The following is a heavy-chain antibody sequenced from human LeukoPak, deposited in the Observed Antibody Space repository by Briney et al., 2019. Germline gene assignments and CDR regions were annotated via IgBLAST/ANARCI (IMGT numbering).Heavy chain of an antibody. CDR2: IKHSGST. CDR3: ARGKQQRYGGYYYYMDV. J-gene: IGHJ6*03. Sequence: PAESLSLTCAVYGGSFSGYYWSWIRQPPGKGLEWIGEIKHSGSTNNNPALKSRVTISVDTCKNQFSLKMSSVTAADTAVYYCARGKQQRYGGYYYYMDVWGKGTTVTASS. V-gene: IGHV4-34*01. D-gene: IGHD6-13*01. CDR1: GGSFSGYY.